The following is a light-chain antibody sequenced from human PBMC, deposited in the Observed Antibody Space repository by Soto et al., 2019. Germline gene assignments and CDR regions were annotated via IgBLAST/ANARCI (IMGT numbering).Light chain of an antibody. CDR1: QSVLYSSNNKNY. V-gene: IGKV4-1*01. CDR2: WAS. CDR3: QQYYSTPGLT. Sequence: DIVMTQSPDSLAVSLGERATINCKSSQSVLYSSNNKNYLAWYQRKPGQPPKLLIYWASTRESGVPDRFSGSGSGTDFTLTISSLQAEDVAVYYCQQYYSTPGLTFGGGTKVEIK. J-gene: IGKJ4*01.